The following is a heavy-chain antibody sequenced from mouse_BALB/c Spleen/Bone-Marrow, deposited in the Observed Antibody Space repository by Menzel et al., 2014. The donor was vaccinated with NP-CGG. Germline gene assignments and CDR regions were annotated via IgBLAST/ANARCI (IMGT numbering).Heavy chain of an antibody. V-gene: IGHV1-9*01. Sequence: QVQLQQSGAELMKPGASVKISCKATGCTFSSYWIEWVKQRPGHGLEWIGEILPGSGSTNYNEKFKGKATFTADTSSNTAYMQLSSLTSEDSAVYYCAREDIATIVEMDYWGQGTSVTVSS. J-gene: IGHJ4*01. CDR2: ILPGSGST. CDR3: AREDIATIVEMDY. CDR1: GCTFSSYW. D-gene: IGHD1-1*01.